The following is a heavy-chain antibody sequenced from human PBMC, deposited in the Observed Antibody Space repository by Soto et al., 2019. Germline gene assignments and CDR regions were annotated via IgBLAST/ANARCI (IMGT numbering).Heavy chain of an antibody. D-gene: IGHD1-7*01. CDR1: GGTFSSYA. CDR2: IIPIFGTA. V-gene: IGHV1-69*12. J-gene: IGHJ6*02. Sequence: QVQLVQSGAEVKKPGSSVKVSCKASGGTFSSYAIRWVRQAPGQGLEWMGGIIPIFGTANYAQKFQGRVTIIANESTSTAYMELSSLRSEDTAVYYCAIAGLARTNYFYYYGMDVWGQGTTVTVSS. CDR3: AIAGLARTNYFYYYGMDV.